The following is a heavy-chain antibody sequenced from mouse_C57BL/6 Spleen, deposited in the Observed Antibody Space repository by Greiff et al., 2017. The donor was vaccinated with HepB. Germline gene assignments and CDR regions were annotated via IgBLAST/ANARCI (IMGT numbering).Heavy chain of an antibody. CDR1: GFTFSDYG. D-gene: IGHD1-1*01. J-gene: IGHJ4*01. V-gene: IGHV5-17*01. Sequence: DVKLQESGGGLVKPGGSLKLSCAASGFTFSDYGMHWVRQAPEKGLEWVAYISSGSSTIYYADTVKGRFTISRDNAKNTLFLQMTSLRSEDTAMYYCARQCYYYGSSGTLYAMDYWGQGTSVTVSS. CDR2: ISSGSSTI. CDR3: ARQCYYYGSSGTLYAMDY.